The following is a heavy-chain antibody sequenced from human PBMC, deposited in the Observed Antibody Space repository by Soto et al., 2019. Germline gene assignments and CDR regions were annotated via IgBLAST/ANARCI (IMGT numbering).Heavy chain of an antibody. J-gene: IGHJ5*02. CDR1: GFTFSSYA. CDR2: ISGSGGST. D-gene: IGHD1-20*01. CDR3: ATPPGRITGTPLWSDP. V-gene: IGHV3-23*01. Sequence: GGSLRLSCAASGFTFSSYAMSWVRQAPGKGLEWVSAISGSGGSTYYADSVKGRFTISRDNSKNTLYLQMNSLRAEDTAVYYCATPPGRITGTPLWSDPWGQGTLVTVSS.